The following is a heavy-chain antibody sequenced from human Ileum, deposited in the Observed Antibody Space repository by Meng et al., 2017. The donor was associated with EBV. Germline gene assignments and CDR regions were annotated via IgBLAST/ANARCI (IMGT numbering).Heavy chain of an antibody. CDR3: ATGVADFEY. J-gene: IGHJ4*02. D-gene: IGHD6-19*01. V-gene: IGHV1-8*01. Sequence: QVQLVQSGAEVKKPGASVKVSCKASGYTFTSYDINWVRQGTGQGLEWMGWMNPNRGTTGYAQKFQGRVTMTRNISKSTAYMDLSSLRSENTAVYYCATGVADFEYWGQGTLVTVSS. CDR1: GYTFTSYD. CDR2: MNPNRGTT.